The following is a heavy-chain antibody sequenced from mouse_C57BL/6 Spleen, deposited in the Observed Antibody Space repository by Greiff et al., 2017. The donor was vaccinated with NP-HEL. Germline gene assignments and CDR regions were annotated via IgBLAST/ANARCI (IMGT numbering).Heavy chain of an antibody. Sequence: VKLQESGPELVKPGASVKISCKASGYAFSSSWMNWVKQRPGKGLEWIGRIYPGDGDTNYNGKFKGKATLTADKSSSTAYMQLSSLTSEDSAVYFCARWVTTKGFAYWGQGTLVTVSA. V-gene: IGHV1-82*01. J-gene: IGHJ3*01. CDR2: IYPGDGDT. CDR1: GYAFSSSW. D-gene: IGHD2-3*01. CDR3: ARWVTTKGFAY.